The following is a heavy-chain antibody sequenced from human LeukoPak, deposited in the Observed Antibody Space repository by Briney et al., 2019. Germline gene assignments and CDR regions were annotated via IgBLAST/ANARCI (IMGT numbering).Heavy chain of an antibody. D-gene: IGHD1-26*01. CDR3: ARGRRGSYFQDY. CDR1: GNSISSSSTY. V-gene: IGHV4-39*07. CDR2: IWLSATT. J-gene: IGHJ4*02. Sequence: SETLSLTCTVSGNSISSSSTYWGWIRQPPGKGLEWIGSIWLSATTSYDPSLKSRVTISVDPSKNQVSLKLSSVTAADTALYYCARGRRGSYFQDYWGQGTLVTVSS.